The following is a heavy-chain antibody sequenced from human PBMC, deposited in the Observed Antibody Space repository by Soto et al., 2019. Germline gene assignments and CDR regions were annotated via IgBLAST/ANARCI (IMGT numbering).Heavy chain of an antibody. CDR2: IYYSGST. D-gene: IGHD3-22*01. V-gene: IGHV4-30-4*01. CDR3: ARDIYYDSSGTNWFDP. J-gene: IGHJ5*02. CDR1: GGSISSGDYY. Sequence: SETLSLTCTVSGGSISSGDYYWSWIRQPPGKGLEWIGYIYYSGSTYYNPSLKSRVTISVDTSKNQFSLKLSSVTAADTAVYYCARDIYYDSSGTNWFDPWGQGTLVTVSS.